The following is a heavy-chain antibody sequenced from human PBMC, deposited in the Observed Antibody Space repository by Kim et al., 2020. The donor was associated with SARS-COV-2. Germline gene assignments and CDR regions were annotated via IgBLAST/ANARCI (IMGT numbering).Heavy chain of an antibody. J-gene: IGHJ4*02. CDR1: GGSISSYY. CDR3: ARGFYY. CDR2: IYYSGST. V-gene: IGHV4-59*08. Sequence: SETLSLTCTVSGGSISSYYWSWIRQPPGKGLEWIGYIYYSGSTNYNPSLKSRVTISVDTSKNQFSLKLSSVTAADTALYYCARGFYYWGQGTLVTVSS.